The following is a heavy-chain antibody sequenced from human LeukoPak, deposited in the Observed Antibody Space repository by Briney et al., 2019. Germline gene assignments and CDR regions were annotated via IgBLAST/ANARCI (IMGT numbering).Heavy chain of an antibody. V-gene: IGHV1-18*01. CDR1: GYTFTSYG. D-gene: IGHD3-3*01. CDR2: ISAYNCNT. J-gene: IGHJ4*02. Sequence: ASVKVSCKASGYTFTSYGISWVRQAPGQGLEWMGWISAYNCNTNYAQKLQGRGTMTTDTSTSTAYMELRSLRSDDTAVYYCARDHGFAIFGVVIINFDYWGQGTLVTVSS. CDR3: ARDHGFAIFGVVIINFDY.